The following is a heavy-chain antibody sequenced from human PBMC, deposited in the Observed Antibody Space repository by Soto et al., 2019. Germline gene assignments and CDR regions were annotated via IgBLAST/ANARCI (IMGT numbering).Heavy chain of an antibody. V-gene: IGHV3-23*01. J-gene: IGHJ2*01. Sequence: EVQLLESGGGLVQPGGSVRLSCAASGLTFGNYAMSWVRQAPGKGLEWVSAISGDSGRTYYADSVKGRFTISRDNSKNTLYLQMTTLRAEDTAVYYWAVTPNCGRDCSAASYWYFDIWGRGTLVSVSS. CDR3: AVTPNCGRDCSAASYWYFDI. CDR1: GLTFGNYA. CDR2: ISGDSGRT. D-gene: IGHD2-21*02.